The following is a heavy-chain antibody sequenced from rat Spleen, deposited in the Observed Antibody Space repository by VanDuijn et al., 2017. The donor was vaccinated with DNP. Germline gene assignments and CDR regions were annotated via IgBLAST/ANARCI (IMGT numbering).Heavy chain of an antibody. Sequence: QVQLKESGPGLVRPSETLSLTCTVSGFSLTSYHVSWVRQPPGKGLEWMGVIWDDGSTAYNSDLKSRLSISRDTSKGQVFLKMSSLKTEDTATYYCARDRYYGSTVGMDAWGQGTSVTVSS. CDR1: GFSLTSYH. V-gene: IGHV2-32*01. CDR2: IWDDGST. J-gene: IGHJ4*01. D-gene: IGHD1-6*01. CDR3: ARDRYYGSTVGMDA.